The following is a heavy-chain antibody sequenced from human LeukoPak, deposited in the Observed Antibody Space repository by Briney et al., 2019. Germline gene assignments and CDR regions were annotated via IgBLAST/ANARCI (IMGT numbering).Heavy chain of an antibody. D-gene: IGHD6-19*01. CDR1: GFTFSSYA. CDR2: ISGTVGST. CDR3: AKDRGSTAVAGIDY. J-gene: IGHJ4*02. Sequence: PGGSLRLSCAASGFTFSSYAMSWVRQALGKGLEWVSAISGTVGSTYYADSVKGRFTISRDNSKNTLYLQMNSLRAEDTAVYYCAKDRGSTAVAGIDYWGQGTLVTVSS. V-gene: IGHV3-23*01.